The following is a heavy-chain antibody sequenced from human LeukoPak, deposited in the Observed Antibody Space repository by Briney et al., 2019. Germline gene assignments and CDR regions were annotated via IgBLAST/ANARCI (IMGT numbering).Heavy chain of an antibody. Sequence: GGSLRLSCAASGFTFSSYTMNWVRQAPGKGLEWVSYISSSSSTIYYADSVKGRLTISRDNAKNSLYLQMSSLRDEDTAVYYCARGIAAVFDYWGQGTLVTVSS. D-gene: IGHD6-13*01. CDR1: GFTFSSYT. CDR2: ISSSSSTI. V-gene: IGHV3-48*02. CDR3: ARGIAAVFDY. J-gene: IGHJ4*02.